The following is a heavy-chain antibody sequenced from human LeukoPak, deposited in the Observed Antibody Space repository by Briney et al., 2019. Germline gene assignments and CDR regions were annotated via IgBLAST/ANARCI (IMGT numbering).Heavy chain of an antibody. Sequence: SETLSLTCAVYGGSFSGYYWSWIRQPPGKGLEWIGEINHSGSTNYNPSLKSRVTISVDTSKNQFSLKLSSVTAADTAVYYCARGHKWDTAMVSHYYGMDVWGKGTTVTVSS. CDR2: INHSGST. CDR1: GGSFSGYY. CDR3: ARGHKWDTAMVSHYYGMDV. D-gene: IGHD5-18*01. V-gene: IGHV4-34*01. J-gene: IGHJ6*04.